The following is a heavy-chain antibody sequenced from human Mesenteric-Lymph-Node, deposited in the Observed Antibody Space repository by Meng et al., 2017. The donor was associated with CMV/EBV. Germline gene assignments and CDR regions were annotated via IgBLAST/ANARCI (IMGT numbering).Heavy chain of an antibody. CDR3: ATHCLTPGYGAFDI. Sequence: SGGPVSSNYWWYWVRQHPGKGLEWIAEIYHSGATNYNPSLRSRVTISLDKSMNQFSLKLSSVTAADTAIYYCATHCLTPGYGAFDIWGQGTMVTVSS. V-gene: IGHV4-4*02. CDR1: GGPVSSNYW. J-gene: IGHJ3*02. CDR2: IYHSGAT. D-gene: IGHD4-17*01.